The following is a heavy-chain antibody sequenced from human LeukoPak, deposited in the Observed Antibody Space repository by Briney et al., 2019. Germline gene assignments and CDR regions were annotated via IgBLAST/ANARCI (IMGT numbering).Heavy chain of an antibody. CDR3: ARASYSSSWPSYYYYGMDV. CDR2: INHSGST. V-gene: IGHV4-34*01. CDR1: GGSFSGYY. J-gene: IGHJ6*02. D-gene: IGHD6-13*01. Sequence: PSETLSLTCAVYGGSFSGYYWSWIRQPPGKGLEWIGEINHSGSTNYNPSLKSRVTISVDTSKNQFSLKLSSVTAADTAVYYCARASYSSSWPSYYYYGMDVWGQGTTVTVSS.